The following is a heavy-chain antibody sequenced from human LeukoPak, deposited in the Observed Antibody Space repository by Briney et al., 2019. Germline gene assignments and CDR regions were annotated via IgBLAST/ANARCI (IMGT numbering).Heavy chain of an antibody. D-gene: IGHD2-21*01. V-gene: IGHV3-7*01. CDR3: ARDGEGYPW. Sequence: GGSLRLSCAASGFTFSKSWMSWVRQAPGMGLEWVANINERGSAPYYVDSVKSRFTISRDNTKNSLYLQMNSLRVEDTGVYFCARDGEGYPWRGQGTLVTVSS. J-gene: IGHJ4*02. CDR2: INERGSAP. CDR1: GFTFSKSW.